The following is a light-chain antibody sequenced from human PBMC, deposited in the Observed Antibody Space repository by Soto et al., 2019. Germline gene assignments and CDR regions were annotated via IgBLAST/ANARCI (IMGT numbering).Light chain of an antibody. V-gene: IGLV1-44*01. CDR2: NNN. J-gene: IGLJ3*02. Sequence: QPVLTQTPSASGTPGQRVTISCSGSSSNIGRNTVDWYQQLPGTAPKVLIYNNNQRPSGVPDRFSGSKSGTSASLAISGLQSEDETDYYCAAWDDSLKGWVFGGGTKLTVL. CDR1: SSNIGRNT. CDR3: AAWDDSLKGWV.